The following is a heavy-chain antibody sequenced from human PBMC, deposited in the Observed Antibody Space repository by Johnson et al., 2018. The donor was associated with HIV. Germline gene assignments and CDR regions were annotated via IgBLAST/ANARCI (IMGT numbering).Heavy chain of an antibody. V-gene: IGHV3-7*01. J-gene: IGHJ3*02. Sequence: MLLVESGGGLVQPGGSLRLSCAASGFTFSSYWMSWVRQAPGKGLEWVANIKQDGSEKYYVDSVKGRFTISRDNAKNSLYLQMNSLRAEDTAVYYWGCLRVSLSAFDIWGQGTMVTVSS. CDR1: GFTFSSYW. CDR3: GCLRVSLSAFDI. CDR2: IKQDGSEK. D-gene: IGHD2-21*01.